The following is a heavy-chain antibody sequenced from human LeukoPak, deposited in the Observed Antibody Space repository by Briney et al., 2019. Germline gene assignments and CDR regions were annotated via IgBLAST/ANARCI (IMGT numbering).Heavy chain of an antibody. V-gene: IGHV7-4-1*02. Sequence: ASVKVSCKASGYTFTSYAMNWVRQAPGQGLEWMGWINTNTGNPTYAQGFTGRFVFSLDTSVSTAYLQISSLKAEDTAVYYCARGEDTDYDYVWGSYPPDYWGQGTLVTVSS. J-gene: IGHJ4*02. D-gene: IGHD3-16*02. CDR2: INTNTGNP. CDR3: ARGEDTDYDYVWGSYPPDY. CDR1: GYTFTSYA.